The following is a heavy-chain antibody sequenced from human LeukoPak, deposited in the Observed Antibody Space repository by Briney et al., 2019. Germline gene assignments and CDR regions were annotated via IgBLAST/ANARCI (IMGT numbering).Heavy chain of an antibody. CDR3: ARAYSSSWIDY. J-gene: IGHJ4*02. CDR1: GGSFSGYY. V-gene: IGHV4-34*01. CDR2: INHSGST. Sequence: SETLSLTCAVYGGSFSGYYWSWIRQPPGKGLEWIGEINHSGSTNYNPSLKSRVTISVDTSKNQFSLKLSPVTAADTAVYYCARAYSSSWIDYWGQGTLVTVSS. D-gene: IGHD6-13*01.